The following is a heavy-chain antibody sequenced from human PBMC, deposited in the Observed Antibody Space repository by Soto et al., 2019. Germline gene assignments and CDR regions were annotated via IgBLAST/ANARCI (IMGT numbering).Heavy chain of an antibody. Sequence: EVQLLESGGGLVQPGGSLRLSCAASGFTFSNYAIAWVRQAPGKGLEWVSGISGSGGTTYYADSVKGRFTISRDNSKGTLHLQMSSLRAEDAAVYYCAMTPRQWLVYFDYWGQGALVTVSS. V-gene: IGHV3-23*01. CDR2: ISGSGGTT. CDR3: AMTPRQWLVYFDY. CDR1: GFTFSNYA. J-gene: IGHJ4*02. D-gene: IGHD6-19*01.